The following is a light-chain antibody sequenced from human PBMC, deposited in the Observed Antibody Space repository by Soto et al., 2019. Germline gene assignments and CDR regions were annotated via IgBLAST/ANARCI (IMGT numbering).Light chain of an antibody. CDR1: QSLLHSDGYNY. V-gene: IGKV2-28*01. CDR2: LGS. J-gene: IGKJ1*01. Sequence: DSVMTQFPLSPSVTPGEPASMSCRSSQSLLHSDGYNYLDWYVQKPGQSPQLLIYLGSNRASGVPDRFSGSGSGTDFTLKISRVEAEDVGVYYCMQALQIRVEFGQGTKVEIK. CDR3: MQALQIRVE.